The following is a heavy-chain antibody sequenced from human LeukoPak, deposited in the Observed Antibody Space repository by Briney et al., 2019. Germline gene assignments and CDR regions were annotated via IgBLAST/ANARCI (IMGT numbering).Heavy chain of an antibody. Sequence: GGSLRLSCAASGFTFSSSAMSWVRQAPGKGLEWVSAISNNGGYTYYADSVQGRFTISRDNSKSTLCLQMNSLRAEDTAVYYCAKQAYASLDYWGQGTLVTVSS. CDR1: GFTFSSSA. CDR2: ISNNGGYT. CDR3: AKQAYASLDY. V-gene: IGHV3-23*01. D-gene: IGHD4-17*01. J-gene: IGHJ4*02.